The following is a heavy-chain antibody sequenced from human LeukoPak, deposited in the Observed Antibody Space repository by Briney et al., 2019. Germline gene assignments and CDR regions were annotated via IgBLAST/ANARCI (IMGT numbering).Heavy chain of an antibody. J-gene: IGHJ4*02. CDR1: GGSFSGYY. CDR2: INHSGST. D-gene: IGHD5-18*01. Sequence: SETLSLTCAVYGGSFSGYYWSWIRKPPGKGLEWIGEINHSGSTNYNPSLKSRVTISVDTSKNQFSLKLSSVTAADTAMYYCARGGVQLWLRAFDYWGQGTLVTVSS. CDR3: ARGGVQLWLRAFDY. V-gene: IGHV4-34*01.